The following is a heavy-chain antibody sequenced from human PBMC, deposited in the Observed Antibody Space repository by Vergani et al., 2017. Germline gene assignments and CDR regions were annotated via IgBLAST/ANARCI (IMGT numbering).Heavy chain of an antibody. J-gene: IGHJ6*02. D-gene: IGHD2-8*01. V-gene: IGHV3-30*02. Sequence: QVQLVESGGGVVQPGGSLRLSCAASGFTFSSYGMHWVRQAPGKGLEWVAFIRYDGSNKYYADSVKGRFTISRDNSKNTLYLQMNSLRAEDTAVYYCAKDPRRYCTNGVCYVYYYGMDVWGQGP. CDR2: IRYDGSNK. CDR3: AKDPRRYCTNGVCYVYYYGMDV. CDR1: GFTFSSYG.